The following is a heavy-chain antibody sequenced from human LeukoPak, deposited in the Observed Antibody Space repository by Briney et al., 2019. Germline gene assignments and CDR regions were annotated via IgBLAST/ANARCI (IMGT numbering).Heavy chain of an antibody. CDR2: IYYSGST. CDR3: ARSPKGAPPDY. Sequence: SETLSLTCTVSGGSMSSYYWSWIRQPPGKGLEWIGYIYYSGSTNYNPSLKSRVTISVDTSKNQFSLKLSSVTAADTAVYYCARSPKGAPPDYWGQGTLVTVSS. J-gene: IGHJ4*02. V-gene: IGHV4-59*08. CDR1: GGSMSSYY. D-gene: IGHD1-26*01.